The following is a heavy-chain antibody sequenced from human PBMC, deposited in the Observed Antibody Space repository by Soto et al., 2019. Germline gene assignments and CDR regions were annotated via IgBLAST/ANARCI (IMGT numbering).Heavy chain of an antibody. CDR1: GLSFSSYA. CDR3: AKDAKMLDRIPTSYYFDF. V-gene: IGHV3-23*01. J-gene: IGHJ4*02. D-gene: IGHD2-15*01. Sequence: EVQVLESGGGLAQPGRSLRLSCAVSGLSFSSYAMTWVRQSPGKGLEWVSSISRSGNSTYSADSVRGRFTISRNNSKNTLYLQMNSLSADDTAVYYCAKDAKMLDRIPTSYYFDFLGQGTLFTVSS. CDR2: ISRSGNST.